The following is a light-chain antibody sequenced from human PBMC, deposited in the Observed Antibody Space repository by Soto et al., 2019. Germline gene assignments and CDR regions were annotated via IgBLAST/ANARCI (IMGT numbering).Light chain of an antibody. CDR2: DAS. Sequence: DSVLTQSPVSVSLSPVEWSTLFCRASQSVRSSLAWYQQKPGQAPRLFIYDASNRATGIPARFSSSGCGRAYILTISSIEHADFVVYYCRQRNNCSCTFGGGTKVDIK. V-gene: IGKV3-11*02. CDR3: RQRNNCSCT. CDR1: QSVRSS. J-gene: IGKJ4*02.